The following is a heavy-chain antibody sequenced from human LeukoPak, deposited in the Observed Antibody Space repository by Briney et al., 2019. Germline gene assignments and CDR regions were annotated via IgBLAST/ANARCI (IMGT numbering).Heavy chain of an antibody. Sequence: SETLYLTCAVYGGSFSVYYWSRIRQPPGKGLEWIGEINHSGSTNYNPSLKSRVTISVDTSKNQFSLKLSSVTAADTAVYYCARGGRSNPLRYWGQGTLVTVSS. D-gene: IGHD2-15*01. J-gene: IGHJ4*02. CDR2: INHSGST. CDR3: ARGGRSNPLRY. CDR1: GGSFSVYY. V-gene: IGHV4-34*01.